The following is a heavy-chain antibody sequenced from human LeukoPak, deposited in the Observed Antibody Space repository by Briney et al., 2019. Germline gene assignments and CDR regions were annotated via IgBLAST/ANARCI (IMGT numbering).Heavy chain of an antibody. CDR2: IYHSGST. Sequence: SETLSLTCAVSGGSISSGGYSWSWIRQPPGKGLEWIGYIYHSGSTYYNPSLKSRVTISVDRSKNQFSLKLSSVTAADTAVYYCARFSWYIDYWGQGTLVTVSS. V-gene: IGHV4-30-2*01. J-gene: IGHJ4*02. CDR1: GGSISSGGYS. CDR3: ARFSWYIDY.